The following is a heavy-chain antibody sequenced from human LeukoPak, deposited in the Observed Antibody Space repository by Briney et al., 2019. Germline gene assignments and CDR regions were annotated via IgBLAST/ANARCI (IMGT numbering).Heavy chain of an antibody. J-gene: IGHJ6*03. Sequence: SETLSLTCTVSGASIRSYSWSWIRQPPGKGLDWIGYIFSSGSTSYNPSLKSRASISVDTSKNQFSLRLSSVTAADTAVYYCARGHSGGSGYYSSGYYYYMHVWGKGTTVTVSS. D-gene: IGHD3-22*01. CDR1: GASIRSYS. V-gene: IGHV4-59*12. CDR3: ARGHSGGSGYYSSGYYYYMHV. CDR2: IFSSGST.